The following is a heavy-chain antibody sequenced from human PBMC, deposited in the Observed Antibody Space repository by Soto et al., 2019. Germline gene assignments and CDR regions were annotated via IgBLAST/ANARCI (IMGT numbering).Heavy chain of an antibody. V-gene: IGHV4-34*01. J-gene: IGHJ4*02. CDR3: ARGLHSLFDY. D-gene: IGHD2-21*01. Sequence: SETLSLTCSVYGGSLSNYYWSWIRQSPGKGLEWIGEISHSGVTNHNPSLKSRVTISVDTSKSQFSLKVRSLTAADTAVYYCARGLHSLFDYWGQGTLVTVSS. CDR1: GGSLSNYY. CDR2: ISHSGVT.